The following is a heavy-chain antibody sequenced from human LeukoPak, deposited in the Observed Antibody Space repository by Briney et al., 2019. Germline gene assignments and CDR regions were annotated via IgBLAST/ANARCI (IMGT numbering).Heavy chain of an antibody. V-gene: IGHV3-33*08. CDR2: IWYDGSNK. D-gene: IGHD3-10*01. CDR3: VSLGTNYYGLR. Sequence: PGGSLRLSRAASGFPFSSYGMHWVRQAPGKGLEWVAVIWYDGSNKYYADSVKGRFTISRDNSKNTLYLEMNSLRAEDTAVYYCVSLGTNYYGLRWGQGTLVTVSS. J-gene: IGHJ4*02. CDR1: GFPFSSYG.